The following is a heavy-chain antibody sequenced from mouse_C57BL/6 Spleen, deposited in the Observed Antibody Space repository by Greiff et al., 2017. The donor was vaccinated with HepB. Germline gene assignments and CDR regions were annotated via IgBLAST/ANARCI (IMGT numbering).Heavy chain of an antibody. Sequence: VKLMESGAELVRPGTSVKVSCKASGYAFTNYLIEWVKQRPGQGLEWIGVINPGSGGTNYNEKFKGKATLTADKSSSTAYMQLSSLTSEDSAVYFCAKGDYSTPWFAYWGQGTLVTVSA. CDR2: INPGSGGT. CDR3: AKGDYSTPWFAY. CDR1: GYAFTNYL. J-gene: IGHJ3*01. D-gene: IGHD2-5*01. V-gene: IGHV1-54*01.